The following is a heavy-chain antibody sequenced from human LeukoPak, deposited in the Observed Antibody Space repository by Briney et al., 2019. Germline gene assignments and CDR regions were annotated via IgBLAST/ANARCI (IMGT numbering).Heavy chain of an antibody. CDR2: IYYSGST. CDR3: ARVLNDFWSGSPDY. Sequence: SETLSLTCTVSGGSISSGGYYWSWIRQPPGKGLEWIGYIYYSGSTNYNPSLKSRVTISVDTSKNQFSLKLSSVTAADTAVYYCARVLNDFWSGSPDYWGQGTLVTVSS. J-gene: IGHJ4*02. CDR1: GGSISSGGYY. D-gene: IGHD3-3*01. V-gene: IGHV4-61*08.